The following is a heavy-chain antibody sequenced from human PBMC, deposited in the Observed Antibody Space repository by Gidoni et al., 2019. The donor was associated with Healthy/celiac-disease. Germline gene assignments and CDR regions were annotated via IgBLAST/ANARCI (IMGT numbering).Heavy chain of an antibody. CDR1: GYTFTGYY. J-gene: IGHJ6*02. CDR2: NNPNSGGT. D-gene: IGHD6-6*01. Sequence: QVQLVQSGAEVTKPGASVTVSCKASGYTFTGYYMHWVRQAPGQGLEWMGWNNPNSGGTNYAQKFQGWVTMTRDTSISTAYMELSRLRSDDTAVYYCARQLDHYYYGMDVWGQGTTVTVSS. V-gene: IGHV1-2*04. CDR3: ARQLDHYYYGMDV.